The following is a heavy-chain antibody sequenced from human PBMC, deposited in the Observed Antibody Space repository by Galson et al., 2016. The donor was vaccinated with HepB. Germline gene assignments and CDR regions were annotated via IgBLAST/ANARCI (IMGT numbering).Heavy chain of an antibody. CDR2: IMPAFGTS. Sequence: SVKVSCKASGGTFNSHAISWVRQAPGQGLERMGGIMPAFGTSTYAQKFQARATITADESTRTAYLELSSLRSEDTAVYYCASSPYYYDRSGYSFRWYFDYWGQGTLVTVSS. CDR1: GGTFNSHA. V-gene: IGHV1-69*13. CDR3: ASSPYYYDRSGYSFRWYFDY. J-gene: IGHJ4*02. D-gene: IGHD3-22*01.